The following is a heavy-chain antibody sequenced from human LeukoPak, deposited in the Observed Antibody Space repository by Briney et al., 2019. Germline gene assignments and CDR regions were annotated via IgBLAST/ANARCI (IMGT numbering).Heavy chain of an antibody. CDR2: VYYSGTT. V-gene: IGHV4-31*03. CDR3: ARGVRDTIGYYHSDF. Sequence: SETLSLTCTVSGGSISSASHFWNWIRQLPGKGLEWIGYVYYSGTTAYNVSFKSRVGISVDTSKNQFSLRLSSVTAADTAVYHCARGVRDTIGYYHSDFWGQGTLVTASS. J-gene: IGHJ4*02. CDR1: GGSISSASHF. D-gene: IGHD3-22*01.